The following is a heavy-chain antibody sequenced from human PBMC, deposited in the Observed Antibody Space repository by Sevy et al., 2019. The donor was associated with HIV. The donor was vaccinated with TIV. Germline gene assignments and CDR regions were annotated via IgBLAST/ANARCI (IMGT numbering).Heavy chain of an antibody. J-gene: IGHJ4*02. CDR1: GFTFSSYA. V-gene: IGHV3-30*04. D-gene: IGHD3-3*01. CDR2: ISNDGSNK. CDR3: ARAGRFLEWLLPHY. Sequence: GGSLRLSCAASGFTFSSYAMHWVRQAPGKGLEWVAVISNDGSNKYYEDSVKGRLTICRDNSKNTLYLQMNSLRAEDTAVYYCARAGRFLEWLLPHYWGQGTLVTVSS.